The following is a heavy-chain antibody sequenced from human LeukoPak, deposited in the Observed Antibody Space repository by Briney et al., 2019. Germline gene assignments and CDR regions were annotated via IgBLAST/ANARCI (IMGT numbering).Heavy chain of an antibody. V-gene: IGHV3-74*01. CDR3: ARGGYSYGSTPQY. J-gene: IGHJ4*02. Sequence: GGSLRLSCAASGFTFSSYWMHWVRQAPGKGLVWVSRINSDGSSTSYADSVKGRFTISRDNARNTLYLQMNSLRAEDTAVYYCARGGYSYGSTPQYWGQGTLVTVSS. CDR2: INSDGSST. D-gene: IGHD5-18*01. CDR1: GFTFSSYW.